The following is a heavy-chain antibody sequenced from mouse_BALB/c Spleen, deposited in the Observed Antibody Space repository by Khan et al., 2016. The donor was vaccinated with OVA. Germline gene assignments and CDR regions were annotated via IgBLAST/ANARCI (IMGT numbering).Heavy chain of an antibody. J-gene: IGHJ2*01. CDR1: GYSITSDYA. Sequence: EVQLQESGPGLLKPSQSLSLTCTVTGYSITSDYAWNWIRQFPGNNLEWMAFIGYSGSTTYNPSFRSRISISRDTSKNQFYLQLTSVTTEDTATYSCAGGRLLLRYPDYFDYWGQGTTVTVSA. V-gene: IGHV3-2*02. CDR2: IGYSGST. CDR3: AGGRLLLRYPDYFDY. D-gene: IGHD1-1*01.